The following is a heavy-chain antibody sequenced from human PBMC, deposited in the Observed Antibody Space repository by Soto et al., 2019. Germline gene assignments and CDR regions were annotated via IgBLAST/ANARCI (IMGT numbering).Heavy chain of an antibody. CDR3: ARGSGGYCSGGSCFFDC. CDR1: GYTSTNYY. D-gene: IGHD2-15*01. Sequence: QVQLVQSGAEVKNPGASVKVSCKTSGYTSTNYYIHWVRQARGQGLEGMVIINPSGASARYAQKYQGRVAITNETSTSTVYMELSSGTTEDTALSYCARGSGGYCSGGSCFFDCWGQGTLVAFSS. V-gene: IGHV1-46*01. J-gene: IGHJ4*02. CDR2: INPSGASA.